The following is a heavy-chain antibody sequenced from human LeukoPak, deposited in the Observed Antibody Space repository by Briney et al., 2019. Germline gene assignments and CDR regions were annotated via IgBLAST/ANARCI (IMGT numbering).Heavy chain of an antibody. Sequence: ASVKVSCKAYRYTFASQTIHWVRQAPGQRLEWMGWTNAGNANTKFSQKFHDRLTISRDTSASTAYMELSSLRSEDTAIYYCARDFSTGDAFDIWGQGTWVIVSS. CDR1: RYTFASQT. CDR2: TNAGNANT. V-gene: IGHV1-3*01. J-gene: IGHJ3*02. D-gene: IGHD3-9*01. CDR3: ARDFSTGDAFDI.